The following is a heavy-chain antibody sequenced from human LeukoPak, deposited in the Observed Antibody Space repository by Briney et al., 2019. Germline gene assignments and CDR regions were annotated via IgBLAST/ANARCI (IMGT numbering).Heavy chain of an antibody. V-gene: IGHV3-23*01. CDR2: ISGSGAST. CDR1: GFTFSTYA. CDR3: AKAISEYGGYDHYFDS. J-gene: IGHJ4*02. Sequence: GGSLRLSCAASGFTFSTYAMSWVRQAPGKGPQWVSSISGSGASTYYADSVKGRFTISRDNSKNTLYLQMSSLRAEDTAAYYCAKAISEYGGYDHYFDSWGQGNLFSVSS. D-gene: IGHD5-12*01.